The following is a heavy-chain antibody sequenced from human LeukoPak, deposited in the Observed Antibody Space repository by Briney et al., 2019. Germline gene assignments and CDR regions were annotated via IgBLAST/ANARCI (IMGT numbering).Heavy chain of an antibody. D-gene: IGHD2-2*01. CDR1: GFTFSSYA. CDR3: AKERTSIVVVPAATDY. Sequence: GGSLRLSCAASGFTFSSYAMSWVREAPGKGLEWVSAISGSGGSTYYADSVKGRFTISRDNSKNTLYLQMNSLRAEDTAVYYCAKERTSIVVVPAATDYWGQGTLVTVSS. V-gene: IGHV3-23*01. J-gene: IGHJ4*02. CDR2: ISGSGGST.